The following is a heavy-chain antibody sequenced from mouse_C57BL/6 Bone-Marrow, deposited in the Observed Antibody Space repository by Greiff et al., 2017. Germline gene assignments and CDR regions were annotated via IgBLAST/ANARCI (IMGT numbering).Heavy chain of an antibody. CDR2: IWSGGST. J-gene: IGHJ3*01. CDR1: GFSLTSYG. CDR3: ARGMWAWFAY. Sequence: VKLQQSGPGLVQPSQSLSITCTVSGFSLTSYGVHWVRQSPGKGLEWLGVIWSGGSTDYNAAFISRLSISKDNSKSQVFFKMNSLQADDTAIYYCARGMWAWFAYWGQGTLVTVSA. V-gene: IGHV2-2*01.